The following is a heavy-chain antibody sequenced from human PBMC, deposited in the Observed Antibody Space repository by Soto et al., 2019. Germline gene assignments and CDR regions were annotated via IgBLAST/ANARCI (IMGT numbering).Heavy chain of an antibody. J-gene: IGHJ4*02. D-gene: IGHD6-6*01. CDR2: IYNTGST. V-gene: IGHV4-61*03. Sequence: PSETLSLTCTDSGVSVNSDNYYWSWIRQPPGKGLEWIGHIYNTGSTTYNPSLKSRVTISLDTSWNHFSLSLNSVTAADTAVFYCAREYSNSVEAFDFWGRGTLVTVYS. CDR3: AREYSNSVEAFDF. CDR1: GVSVNSDNYY.